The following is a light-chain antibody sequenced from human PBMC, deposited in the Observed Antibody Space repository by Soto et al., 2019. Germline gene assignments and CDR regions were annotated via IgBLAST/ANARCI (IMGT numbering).Light chain of an antibody. CDR1: QSLLYNNTYNY. J-gene: IGKJ5*01. Sequence: EIVMSQSTLTLHVTPGDPASISCRSSQSLLYNNTYNYLDWYVQKPGQSPQLLIYFGSNRAPGVPDRFSGSGSGTDFTLKINRVEAEDVGTYYCMQALQSLTFGQGTRLEIK. CDR2: FGS. CDR3: MQALQSLT. V-gene: IGKV2-28*01.